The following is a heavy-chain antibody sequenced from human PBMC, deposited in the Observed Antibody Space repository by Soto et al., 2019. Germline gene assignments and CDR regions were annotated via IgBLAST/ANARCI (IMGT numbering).Heavy chain of an antibody. D-gene: IGHD1-26*01. CDR3: ARDYPYSGSYYGWFDP. J-gene: IGHJ5*02. CDR2: IYYSGST. Sequence: QVQLQESGPGLVKPSETLSLTCTVSGGSVSSGSYYWSWIRQPPGKGLEWIGYIYYSGSTNYNPSLKSRVTISVDTSKNQFSLKLSSVTAADTAVYYCARDYPYSGSYYGWFDPWGQGTLFTVSS. CDR1: GGSVSSGSYY. V-gene: IGHV4-61*01.